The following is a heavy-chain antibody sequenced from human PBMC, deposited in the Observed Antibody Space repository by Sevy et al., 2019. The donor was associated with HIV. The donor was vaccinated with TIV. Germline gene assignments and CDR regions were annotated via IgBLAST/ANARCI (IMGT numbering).Heavy chain of an antibody. CDR3: ARDGGDGYNPSGFDI. CDR2: IYYTGST. D-gene: IGHD2-21*01. V-gene: IGHV4-59*01. J-gene: IGHJ3*02. Sequence: SETLSLTCSVSGGSISSNSWNWIRQPSGKGLEWIGYIYYTGSTNYNPSLKSRVTISVDTSKNQISLTLSSVTAADTAVYYCARDGGDGYNPSGFDIWGQGTMVTVSS. CDR1: GGSISSNS.